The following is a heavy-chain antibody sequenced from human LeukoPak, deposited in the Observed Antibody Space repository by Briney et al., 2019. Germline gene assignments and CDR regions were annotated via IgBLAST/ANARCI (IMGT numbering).Heavy chain of an antibody. CDR2: IYYSGST. Sequence: PSETLSLTCTVSGGSIGSYYWSWIRQPPGKGLEWIGYIYYSGSTNYNPSLKSRVTISVDTSKNQFSLKLSSVTAADTAVYYCARVQFGFDPWGQGTLVTVSS. CDR3: ARVQFGFDP. J-gene: IGHJ5*02. V-gene: IGHV4-59*01. D-gene: IGHD5-24*01. CDR1: GGSIGSYY.